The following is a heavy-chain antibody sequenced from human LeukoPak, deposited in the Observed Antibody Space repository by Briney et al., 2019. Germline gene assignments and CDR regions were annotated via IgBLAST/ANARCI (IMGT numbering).Heavy chain of an antibody. CDR1: GFTFDDYA. CDR2: VSGDGAST. J-gene: IGHJ5*02. D-gene: IGHD5-12*01. CDR3: AKSLSGYTSTLDH. V-gene: IGHV3-43*02. Sequence: PGGSLRLSCAASGFTFDDYAMHWVRQAPGKGLEWVSLVSGDGASTYYADSVKGRFTISRDNSKNIVYVQMNNLRLDDTATYYCAKSLSGYTSTLDHWGQGALVTVSS.